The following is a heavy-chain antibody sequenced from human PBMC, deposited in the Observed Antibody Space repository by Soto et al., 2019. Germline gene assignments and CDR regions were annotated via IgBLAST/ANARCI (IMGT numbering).Heavy chain of an antibody. J-gene: IGHJ5*02. V-gene: IGHV3-21*01. CDR2: ISSNSKYI. D-gene: IGHD3-3*01. Sequence: GGALRVSCTASGFNLSSCSMTWVRQAPGKGLEWVSSISSNSKYIYHADSVKGRFSISRDNAKNSLYLQMNSLRAEDTAVYYCARENYDFWSGYYSGGWFDPWGQGTLVTVSS. CDR3: ARENYDFWSGYYSGGWFDP. CDR1: GFNLSSCS.